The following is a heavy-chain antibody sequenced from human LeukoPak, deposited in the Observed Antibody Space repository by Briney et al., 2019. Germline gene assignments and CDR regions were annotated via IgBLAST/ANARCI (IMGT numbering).Heavy chain of an antibody. Sequence: GGSLRLSCAASGFTFSSYEMNWVRQAPGKGLEWVSYISSSGSTIYYADSVKGRFTISRDSAKNSLYLQMNSLRAEDTAVYYCASTEGSYDILTGYYHNDYWGQGTLVTVSS. CDR1: GFTFSSYE. CDR3: ASTEGSYDILTGYYHNDY. J-gene: IGHJ4*02. CDR2: ISSSGSTI. D-gene: IGHD3-9*01. V-gene: IGHV3-48*03.